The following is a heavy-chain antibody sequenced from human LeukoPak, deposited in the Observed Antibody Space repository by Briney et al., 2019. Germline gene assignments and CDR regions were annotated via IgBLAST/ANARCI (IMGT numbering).Heavy chain of an antibody. V-gene: IGHV3-48*04. J-gene: IGHJ4*02. CDR2: ISSPSTTI. D-gene: IGHD3-10*01. CDR3: ARWFGSGSYYGY. CDR1: GFTFSSFS. Sequence: PGGSLRLSCAASGFTFSSFSMNWVRQAPGKGLEWVSYISSPSTTIYYADSVKGRFTISRDNAKNSLYLQMSSLRAEDTAVYYCARWFGSGSYYGYWGQGTLVTVSS.